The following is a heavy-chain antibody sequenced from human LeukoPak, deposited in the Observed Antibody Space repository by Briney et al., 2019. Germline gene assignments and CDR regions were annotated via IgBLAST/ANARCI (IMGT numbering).Heavy chain of an antibody. D-gene: IGHD6-13*01. CDR2: ISAYNGNT. J-gene: IGHJ6*03. Sequence: ASVKVSCKASGYTFTSYGISWVRQAPGQGLEWMGWISAYNGNTNYAQKLQGRVTMTTDTSTSTAYMELRSLRSDDTAVYYCARVAAGFESHYYYYMDVWGKGTTVTVSS. CDR1: GYTFTSYG. V-gene: IGHV1-18*01. CDR3: ARVAAGFESHYYYYMDV.